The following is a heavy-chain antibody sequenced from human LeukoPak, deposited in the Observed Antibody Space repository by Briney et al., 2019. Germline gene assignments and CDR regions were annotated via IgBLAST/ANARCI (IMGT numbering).Heavy chain of an antibody. V-gene: IGHV3-23*01. CDR1: GFTFSSYA. D-gene: IGHD4-23*01. Sequence: GGSLRLSCAASGFTFSSYAMSWVRQAPGKGLEWVSAISGSGGSTYYADSVKGRFTISRDNAKNSLYLQMNSLRAEDMALYYCAKGLLARTIFLSTYGGNSGGTLTNDAFDIWGQGTMVTVSS. CDR3: AKGLLARTIFLSTYGGNSGGTLTNDAFDI. CDR2: ISGSGGST. J-gene: IGHJ3*02.